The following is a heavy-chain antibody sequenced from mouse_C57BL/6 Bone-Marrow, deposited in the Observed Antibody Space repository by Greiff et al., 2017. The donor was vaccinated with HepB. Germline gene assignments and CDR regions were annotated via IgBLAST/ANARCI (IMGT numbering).Heavy chain of an antibody. V-gene: IGHV5-6*01. CDR3: ARPTMITPHYYAMDY. CDR2: ISSGGSYT. Sequence: EVQGVESGGDLVKPGGSLKLSCAASGFTFSSYGMSWVRQTPDKRLEWVATISSGGSYTYYPDSVKGRFTISRDNAKNTLYLQMSSLKSADTAMYYWARPTMITPHYYAMDYWGQGTSVTVAS. CDR1: GFTFSSYG. J-gene: IGHJ4*01. D-gene: IGHD2-4*01.